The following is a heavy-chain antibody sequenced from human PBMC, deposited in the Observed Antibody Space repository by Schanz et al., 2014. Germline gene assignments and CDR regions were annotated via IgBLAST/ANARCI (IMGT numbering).Heavy chain of an antibody. V-gene: IGHV3-30*04. CDR2: TSYDGSQK. J-gene: IGHJ3*01. CDR1: GFTFNGHA. CDR3: ARDDKRYFDWLSTFDL. D-gene: IGHD3-9*01. Sequence: QVQLVESGGGVVQRGGSLRLSCESSGFTFNGHAMHWVRQAPGKGLAGVPVTSYDGSQKYYTDSVKGRFTVSRDNSKNTLYLQLNSLRAEDTAVYYCARDDKRYFDWLSTFDLWGQGTMVAVSS.